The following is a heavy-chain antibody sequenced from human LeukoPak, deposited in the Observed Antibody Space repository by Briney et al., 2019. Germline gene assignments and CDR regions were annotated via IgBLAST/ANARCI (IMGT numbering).Heavy chain of an antibody. CDR2: ITTSSSYI. D-gene: IGHD3-22*01. V-gene: IGHV3-21*01. CDR1: GFTFSRSN. J-gene: IGHJ4*02. Sequence: GGSLRLSCAASGFTFSRSNMNWVRQAPGKGLEWVSSITTSSSYIYYADSVKGRFTISRDNAKNSPYLQMDSLRGEDTAVYYCATGGVHYYDSSADYWGQGTLVTVSS. CDR3: ATGGVHYYDSSADY.